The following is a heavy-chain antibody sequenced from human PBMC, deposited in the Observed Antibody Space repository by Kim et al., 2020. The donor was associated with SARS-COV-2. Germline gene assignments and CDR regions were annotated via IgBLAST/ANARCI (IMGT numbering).Heavy chain of an antibody. V-gene: IGHV4-39*01. J-gene: IGHJ4*02. CDR3: ARLSSSSWYFDY. Sequence: HNPPPKRRVTISVDTSKTQFSRNLSSVTAADTAVYYCARLSSSSWYFDYWGQGTLLTVSS. D-gene: IGHD6-13*01.